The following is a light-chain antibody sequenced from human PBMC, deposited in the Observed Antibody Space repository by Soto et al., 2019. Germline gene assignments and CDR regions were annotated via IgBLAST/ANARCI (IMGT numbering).Light chain of an antibody. Sequence: QSVLTQPPSASGTPGQRVTISCSGSNSNIGSHSVYWYQHLPGAAPKLLIYSNNQRPSGVPDRFSGSKSGTSASLAISGLRSEDEADYYCAAWNGSLSGYVFGAGTKVTVL. V-gene: IGLV1-47*02. J-gene: IGLJ1*01. CDR1: NSNIGSHS. CDR3: AAWNGSLSGYV. CDR2: SNN.